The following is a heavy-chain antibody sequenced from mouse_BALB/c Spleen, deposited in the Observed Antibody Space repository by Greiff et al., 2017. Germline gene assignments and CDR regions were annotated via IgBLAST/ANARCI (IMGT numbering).Heavy chain of an antibody. J-gene: IGHJ2*01. CDR2: ISYSGST. Sequence: EVQLQESGPGLVKPSQSLSLTCTVTGYSITSDYAWNWIRQFPGNKLEWMGYISYSGSTSYNPSLKSRISITRDTSKNQFFLQLNSVTTEDTATYYCARWSYGNYVDYFDYWGQGTTLTVSS. V-gene: IGHV3-2*02. CDR1: GYSITSDYA. D-gene: IGHD2-10*02. CDR3: ARWSYGNYVDYFDY.